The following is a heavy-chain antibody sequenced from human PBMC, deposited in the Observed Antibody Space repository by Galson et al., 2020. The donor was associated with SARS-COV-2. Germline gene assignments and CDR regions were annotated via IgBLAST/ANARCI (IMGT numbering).Heavy chain of an antibody. D-gene: IGHD2-21*02. CDR2: TYYRSKWYN. J-gene: IGHJ3*02. CDR1: GDSVSSNSAA. Sequence: SQTLSLTCAISGDSVSSNSAAWNWIRQSPSRGLEWLGRTYYRSKWYNDYAVSVKSRITINPDTSKNQFSLQLNSVTPEDTTVYYCARQDVVVTVIRRQTHFTAFDIWGQGTVVTVSS. CDR3: ARQDVVVTVIRRQTHFTAFDI. V-gene: IGHV6-1*01.